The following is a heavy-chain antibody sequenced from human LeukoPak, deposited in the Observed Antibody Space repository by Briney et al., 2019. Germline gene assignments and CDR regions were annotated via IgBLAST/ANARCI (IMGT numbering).Heavy chain of an antibody. Sequence: SETLSLTCTVSGGSIDSYYWSWIRQPPGKGLEWIGYIYYTGSTEYHPALKSRVTISLDTTKHPFPLKLPSVTAADTAVYYCARVYQSAEYYFDYWGQGNLVSVSS. D-gene: IGHD2-2*01. J-gene: IGHJ4*02. CDR2: IYYTGST. V-gene: IGHV4-59*01. CDR1: GGSIDSYY. CDR3: ARVYQSAEYYFDY.